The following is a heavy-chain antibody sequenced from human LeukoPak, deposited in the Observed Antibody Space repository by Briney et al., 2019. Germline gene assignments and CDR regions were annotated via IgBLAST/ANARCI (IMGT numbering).Heavy chain of an antibody. CDR1: GFTFDDYA. Sequence: PGGSLRLSCAASGFTFDDYAMHWVRQTPGKGLEWVSGISWNSGRIGYADSVKGRFTISRDNAKNSLYLQMNSLRAEDTALYYCATESALDIWGQGTMVTVSS. CDR2: ISWNSGRI. J-gene: IGHJ3*02. CDR3: ATESALDI. V-gene: IGHV3-9*01.